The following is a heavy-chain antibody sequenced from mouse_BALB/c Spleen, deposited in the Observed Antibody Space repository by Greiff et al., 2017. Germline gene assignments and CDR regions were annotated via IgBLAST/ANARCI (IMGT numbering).Heavy chain of an antibody. J-gene: IGHJ3*01. V-gene: IGHV3-2*02. CDR1: GYSITSDYA. Sequence: EVQLLESGPGLVKPSQSLSLTCTVTGYSITSDYAWNWIRQFPGNKLEWMGYISYSGSTSYNPSLKSRISITRDTSKNQFFLQLNSVTTEDTATYYCARSGLLRPQGFAYWGQGTLVTVSA. D-gene: IGHD1-2*01. CDR2: ISYSGST. CDR3: ARSGLLRPQGFAY.